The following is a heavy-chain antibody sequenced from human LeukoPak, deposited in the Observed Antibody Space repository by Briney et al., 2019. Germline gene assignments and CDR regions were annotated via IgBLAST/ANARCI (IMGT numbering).Heavy chain of an antibody. J-gene: IGHJ6*03. D-gene: IGHD3-3*01. Sequence: PSETLSLTCTVSGGSISSYYWSWIRQPPGKGLEWIGYIYYSGSTNYNPSLKSRVTISVDTSKNQFSLKLSSVTAADTAVYYCARGLRYDFWSGYHENYYYYMDVWGKGTTVTVSS. CDR3: ARGLRYDFWSGYHENYYYYMDV. CDR2: IYYSGST. V-gene: IGHV4-59*01. CDR1: GGSISSYY.